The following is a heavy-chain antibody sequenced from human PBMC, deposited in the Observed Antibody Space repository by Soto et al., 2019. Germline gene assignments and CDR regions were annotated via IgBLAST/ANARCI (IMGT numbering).Heavy chain of an antibody. Sequence: QVHLQESGPGLVKPSETLSLTCTVSGGSISGYYWSWIRQPAGKGLEWIGRIWATMNANYNPALKSRVTMSVDTSKNQVTLYVNSLTAADTAIYYCARGPRTYGDDGYHFDYWGQGTLATVSS. CDR2: IWATMNA. D-gene: IGHD4-17*01. J-gene: IGHJ4*02. CDR3: ARGPRTYGDDGYHFDY. CDR1: GGSISGYY. V-gene: IGHV4-4*07.